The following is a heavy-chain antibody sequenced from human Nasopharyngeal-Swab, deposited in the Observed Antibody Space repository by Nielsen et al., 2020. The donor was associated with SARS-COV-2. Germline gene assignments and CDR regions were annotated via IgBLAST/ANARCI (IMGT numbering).Heavy chain of an antibody. D-gene: IGHD1-14*01. CDR1: GFTFSDYS. V-gene: IGHV3-48*01. Sequence: GESLKISCAASGFTFSDYSMIWVRQVPGKGLEWLSYISHDSRTTVYADSVKGRFTISRDNAKTSLFLQMNSLRAEDTAVYFCARDKNPTVFDFWGQGTLITVSS. CDR2: ISHDSRTT. CDR3: ARDKNPTVFDF. J-gene: IGHJ4*02.